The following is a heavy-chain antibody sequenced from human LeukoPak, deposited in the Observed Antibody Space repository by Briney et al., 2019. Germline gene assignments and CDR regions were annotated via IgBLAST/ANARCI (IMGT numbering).Heavy chain of an antibody. CDR1: GFTFSSYG. V-gene: IGHV3-33*01. Sequence: GRSLSLSCAASGFTFSSYGMHWVRQAPGKGLEWVAVIWYDGSNKYYADSVKGRFTISRDNSKNTLYLQMNSLRAEDTAVYYCARLEYSSSSGYWGQGTLVTVSS. CDR3: ARLEYSSSSGY. CDR2: IWYDGSNK. D-gene: IGHD6-6*01. J-gene: IGHJ4*02.